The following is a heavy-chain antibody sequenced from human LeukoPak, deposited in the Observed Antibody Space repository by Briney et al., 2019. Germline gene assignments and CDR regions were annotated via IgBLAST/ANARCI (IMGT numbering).Heavy chain of an antibody. V-gene: IGHV4-39*07. Sequence: PSETLSLTCTVSGGSISSSSYYWGWIRQPPGKGLEWIGSIYYSGSTNYNPSLKSRVTISVDTSKNQFSLKLSSVTAADTAVYYCARAPAGRYFDWLVDYWGQGTLVTVSS. CDR2: IYYSGST. CDR3: ARAPAGRYFDWLVDY. J-gene: IGHJ4*02. D-gene: IGHD3-9*01. CDR1: GGSISSSSYY.